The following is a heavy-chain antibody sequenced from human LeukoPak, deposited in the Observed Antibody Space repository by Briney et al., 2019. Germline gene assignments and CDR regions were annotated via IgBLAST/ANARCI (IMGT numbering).Heavy chain of an antibody. V-gene: IGHV1-24*01. CDR2: FDPEDGET. Sequence: SVKVSSKVSRDTRSELSMHWVRPAPGKGLEWMGGFDPEDGETIYAQKFQGRVTMTEDTSTDTAYMEPSSLRSEDTAVYYCASLRMVAATLWGQGTLVTVSS. CDR3: ASLRMVAATL. CDR1: RDTRSELS. D-gene: IGHD2-15*01. J-gene: IGHJ4*02.